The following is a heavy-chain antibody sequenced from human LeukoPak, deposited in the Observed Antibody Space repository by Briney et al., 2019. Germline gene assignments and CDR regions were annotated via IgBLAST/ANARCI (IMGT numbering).Heavy chain of an antibody. D-gene: IGHD1-14*01. J-gene: IGHJ4*02. CDR2: ISAYNGNT. CDR3: ANYPKTAIHPFDS. V-gene: IGHV1-18*01. Sequence: ASVEVSCKASGYTFTSYGISWVRQAPGQGLEWMGWISAYNGNTNYAQKLQGRVTMTTDTSTSTAYMELRSLRSDDTAVYYCANYPKTAIHPFDSWGRETLVTVSS. CDR1: GYTFTSYG.